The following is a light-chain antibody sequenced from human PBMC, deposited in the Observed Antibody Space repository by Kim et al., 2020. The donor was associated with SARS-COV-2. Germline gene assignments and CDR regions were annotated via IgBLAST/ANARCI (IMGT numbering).Light chain of an antibody. CDR2: GNN. V-gene: IGLV1-40*01. CDR1: SSNIGAGYA. Sequence: QRVTISCTGSSSNIGAGYAVHWYQQLPGTAPKLLIYGNNNRPSGVPDRFSGSKYGTSASLAITGLQAEDEADYYCQSYDRSLSGWVFGGGTKLTVL. J-gene: IGLJ3*02. CDR3: QSYDRSLSGWV.